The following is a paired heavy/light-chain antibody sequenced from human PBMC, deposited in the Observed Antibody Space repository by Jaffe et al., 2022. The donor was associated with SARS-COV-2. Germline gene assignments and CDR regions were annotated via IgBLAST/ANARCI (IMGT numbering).Light chain of an antibody. CDR3: SSYTSSSTVV. J-gene: IGLJ2*01. CDR1: SSDVGGYNY. CDR2: EVS. Sequence: QSALTQPASVSGSPGQSITISCTGTSSDVGGYNYVSWYQQHPGKAPKLMIYEVSNRPSGVPDRFSGSKSGNTASLTISGLQAEDEADYYCSSYTSSSTVVFGGGTKLTVL. V-gene: IGLV2-14*01.
Heavy chain of an antibody. D-gene: IGHD5-12*01. CDR3: ARGKLVATIGSSWYPYYYGMDV. Sequence: QVQLQESGPGLVKPSQTLSLTCTVSGGSISSGSYYWSWIRQPAGKGLEWIGRIYTSGSTNYNPSLKSRVTISVDTSKNQFSLKLSSVTAADTAVYYCARGKLVATIGSSWYPYYYGMDVWGQGTTVTVSS. V-gene: IGHV4-61*02. CDR2: IYTSGST. J-gene: IGHJ6*02. CDR1: GGSISSGSYY.